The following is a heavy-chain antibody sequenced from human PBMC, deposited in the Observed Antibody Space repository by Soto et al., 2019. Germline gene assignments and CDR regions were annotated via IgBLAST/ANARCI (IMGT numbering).Heavy chain of an antibody. J-gene: IGHJ4*02. CDR3: ARIYCTNGVCYDAEIDY. CDR1: SGSISSSSYY. Sequence: SSETLSLTCTVSSGSISSSSYYWGWIRQPPGKGLEWIGSIYYSGSTYYNPSLKSRVTISVDTSKNQFSLKLSSVTAADTAVYYCARIYCTNGVCYDAEIDYWGQGTLVTVSS. CDR2: IYYSGST. V-gene: IGHV4-39*01. D-gene: IGHD2-8*01.